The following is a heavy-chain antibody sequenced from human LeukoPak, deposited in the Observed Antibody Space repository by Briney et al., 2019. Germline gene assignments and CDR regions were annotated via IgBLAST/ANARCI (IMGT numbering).Heavy chain of an antibody. CDR1: GYSIITYW. D-gene: IGHD4-23*01. CDR3: ARLKVVTSSYGYFDL. V-gene: IGHV5-51*01. J-gene: IGHJ2*01. Sequence: PGESLKISCKASGYSIITYWIGWVRQMPGKGHEWMGIIHPGDSDTRYSPSFQGQVTISVDKSISTAYLQWSSLKASDTAMYYCARLKVVTSSYGYFDLWGRGTLVTVSS. CDR2: IHPGDSDT.